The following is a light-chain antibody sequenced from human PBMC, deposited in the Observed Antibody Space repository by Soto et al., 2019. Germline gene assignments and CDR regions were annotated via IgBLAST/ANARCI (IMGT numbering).Light chain of an antibody. Sequence: DIQMTQSPSSRSASVGDRVTITCRASQTITTSLNWYQQKPGKAPKLLIYAASSLQSGVPSRFSGSGSGTDFTLTISSLQSEDSETYYCQQSYSPPYTFGQGTKLEIK. CDR1: QTITTS. CDR2: AAS. J-gene: IGKJ2*01. V-gene: IGKV1-39*01. CDR3: QQSYSPPYT.